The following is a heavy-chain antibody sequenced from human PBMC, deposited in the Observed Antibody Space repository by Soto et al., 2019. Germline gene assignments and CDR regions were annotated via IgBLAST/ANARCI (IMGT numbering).Heavy chain of an antibody. J-gene: IGHJ4*02. V-gene: IGHV3-74*01. CDR3: ARWAGIAAALDFDY. D-gene: IGHD6-25*01. CDR2: INSDGSST. Sequence: PGGSLRLSCAASGFTFSDYYMSWIRQAPGKGLVWVSRINSDGSSTSYADSVKGRFTISRDNAKNTLYLQMNSLRAEDTAVYYCARWAGIAAALDFDYWGQGTLVTVSS. CDR1: GFTFSDYY.